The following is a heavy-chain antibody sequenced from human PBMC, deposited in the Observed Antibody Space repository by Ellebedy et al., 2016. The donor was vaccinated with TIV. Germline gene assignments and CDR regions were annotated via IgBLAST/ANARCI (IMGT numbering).Heavy chain of an antibody. CDR3: VPREVSAIGLDH. CDR1: GFTFSTNA. Sequence: GGSLRLSCAASGFTFSTNARSWIRQLPGKGPAWASFISGSGFDTYYADSVKGRFTISRENSKDMLYLKMNSLRAEDTAVYYCVPREVSAIGLDHWGQGTLVSVSS. V-gene: IGHV3-23*01. J-gene: IGHJ4*02. CDR2: ISGSGFDT. D-gene: IGHD2-8*01.